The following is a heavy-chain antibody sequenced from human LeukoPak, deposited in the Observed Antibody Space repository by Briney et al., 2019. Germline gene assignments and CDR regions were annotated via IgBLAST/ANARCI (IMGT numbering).Heavy chain of an antibody. CDR2: IWYDGSNK. V-gene: IGHV3-33*01. CDR1: GFTFSSYG. CDR3: ARVTMVRGVIIHGMDV. Sequence: GGSLRLSCAASGFTFSSYGMHWVRQAPGKGLEWVAVIWYDGSNKYYADSVKGRFTISRDNSKNTLYLQMNSLRAEDTAVYYCARVTMVRGVIIHGMDVWGQGTTVTVPS. J-gene: IGHJ6*02. D-gene: IGHD3-10*01.